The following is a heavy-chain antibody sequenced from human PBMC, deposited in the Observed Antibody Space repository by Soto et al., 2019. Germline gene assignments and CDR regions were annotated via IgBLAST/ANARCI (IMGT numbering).Heavy chain of an antibody. CDR1: GFTFSSYS. J-gene: IGHJ4*02. CDR2: ISSSSSTI. CDR3: ARDRGHSSGWYVDY. Sequence: GGSLRLSCAASGFTFSSYSMNWVRQAPGRGLEWVSYISSSSSTIYYADSVKGRFTISRDNAKNSLYLQMNSLRDEDTAVYYCARDRGHSSGWYVDYWGQGTLVTVSS. D-gene: IGHD6-19*01. V-gene: IGHV3-48*02.